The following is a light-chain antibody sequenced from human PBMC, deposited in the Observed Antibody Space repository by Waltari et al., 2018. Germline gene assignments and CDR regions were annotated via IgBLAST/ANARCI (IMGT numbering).Light chain of an antibody. V-gene: IGLV1-44*01. J-gene: IGLJ3*02. CDR3: EAWDDTLNGPV. CDR2: NND. Sequence: QSVLTQPPPASGTPGQRVTMSCYGSHSNVGSNNVHWYRQVPGTAPKLVIYNNDQRPSGVPDRFSGSKAAASASLAISGLQSEDEADYFCEAWDDTLNGPVFGGGTKLTVL. CDR1: HSNVGSNN.